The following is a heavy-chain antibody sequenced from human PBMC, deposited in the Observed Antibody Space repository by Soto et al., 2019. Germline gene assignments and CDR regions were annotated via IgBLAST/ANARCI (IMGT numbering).Heavy chain of an antibody. J-gene: IGHJ4*02. D-gene: IGHD5-18*01. Sequence: LSLTCSVSGASTSNYHYSWIRQSPGKGLEWIGYVYHRGTTYYTPSLKSRVNMSVDTSTNEFFLNLKSVTAADTAVYYCALGGYNYGRPFDFWGQGTLVTVSS. CDR3: ALGGYNYGRPFDF. CDR2: VYHRGTT. V-gene: IGHV4-59*01. CDR1: GASTSNYH.